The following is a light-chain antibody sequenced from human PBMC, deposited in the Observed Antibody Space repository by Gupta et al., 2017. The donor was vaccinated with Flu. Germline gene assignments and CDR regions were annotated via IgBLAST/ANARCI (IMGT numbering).Light chain of an antibody. CDR1: QRISSY. CDR3: QHRDSTPGT. J-gene: IGKJ2*01. Sequence: DIQMTQSPSSLSASVGDRVTITCRASQRISSYLNWYQQKPGKAPKLLIYAASRLKSGVPSRFSGSGSGTDFTLTISRLQPEDFATYYCQHRDSTPGTFGQGTKLDIK. V-gene: IGKV1-39*01. CDR2: AAS.